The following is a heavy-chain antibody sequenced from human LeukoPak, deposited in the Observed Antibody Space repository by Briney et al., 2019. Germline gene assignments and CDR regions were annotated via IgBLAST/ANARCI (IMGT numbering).Heavy chain of an antibody. CDR2: ISSSSSYI. V-gene: IGHV3-21*01. J-gene: IGHJ4*02. CDR3: ARAGTAGPGRDY. D-gene: IGHD6-19*01. Sequence: GGSLRLSCAASGFTFSSYSMNWVRQAPGKGLEWVSSISSSSSYIYYADSVKGRFTISRDNAKNSLYLQMNSLRAEDTAVYYCARAGTAGPGRDYWGQGPLVPVS. CDR1: GFTFSSYS.